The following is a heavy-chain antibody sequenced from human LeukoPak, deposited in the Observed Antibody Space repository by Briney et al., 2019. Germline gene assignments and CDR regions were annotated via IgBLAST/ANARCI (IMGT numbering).Heavy chain of an antibody. Sequence: GGSLRLSCAASGFTFSQPMHWVRQTPGKGLEWVALIGYDGKNKYYADSVNGRFTISRDNTKNTLYPQMNSLRPEDMGVYYCVRPMTTTRNFEHWGQGTLVTVSS. V-gene: IGHV3-30*04. CDR1: GFTFSQP. D-gene: IGHD1-1*01. CDR3: VRPMTTTRNFEH. CDR2: IGYDGKNK. J-gene: IGHJ4*02.